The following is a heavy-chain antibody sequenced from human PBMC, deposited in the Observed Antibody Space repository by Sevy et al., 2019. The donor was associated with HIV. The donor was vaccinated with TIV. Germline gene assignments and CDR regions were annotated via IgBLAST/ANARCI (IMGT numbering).Heavy chain of an antibody. CDR2: IIPIFGTA. D-gene: IGHD3-10*01. Sequence: ASVKVSCKASGGTFSSYAISWVRQAPGQGLEWMGGIIPIFGTANYAQKFQGRVTITADESTSTAYMEQSSLRSEDTAVYYCARNYYGSGRPYYYGMDVWGQGTTVTVSS. J-gene: IGHJ6*02. CDR3: ARNYYGSGRPYYYGMDV. V-gene: IGHV1-69*13. CDR1: GGTFSSYA.